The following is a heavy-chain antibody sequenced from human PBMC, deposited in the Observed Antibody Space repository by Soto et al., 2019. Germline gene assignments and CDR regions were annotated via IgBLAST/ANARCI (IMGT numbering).Heavy chain of an antibody. V-gene: IGHV4-61*01. D-gene: IGHD5-18*01. CDR1: GDSVTSGNYY. J-gene: IGHJ5*01. Sequence: LSLPCTVSGDSVTSGNYYWSWIRQPPGKGLEWIGYIYYSGNTNYSPSLKNRVTISLDTSKNQFSLNLNSVTAADTAVYYCARIPVDTYMIYWSDPWGQGTLVTVSS. CDR2: IYYSGNT. CDR3: ARIPVDTYMIYWSDP.